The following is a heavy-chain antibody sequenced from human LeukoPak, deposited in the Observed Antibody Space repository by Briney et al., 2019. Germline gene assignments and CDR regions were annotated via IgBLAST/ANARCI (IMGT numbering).Heavy chain of an antibody. V-gene: IGHV3-74*01. CDR3: VAGMGNY. D-gene: IGHD6-13*01. J-gene: IGHJ4*02. CDR1: GFNLRDYW. Sequence: PGGSLRLSCAASGFNLRDYWMHWVRQAPGKGLVWVSRLGTDGTYTNYADSVTGRFSISRDNIKNMVYLQMNTLRAEDTAVYYCVAGMGNYWGQGTLVPV. CDR2: LGTDGTYT.